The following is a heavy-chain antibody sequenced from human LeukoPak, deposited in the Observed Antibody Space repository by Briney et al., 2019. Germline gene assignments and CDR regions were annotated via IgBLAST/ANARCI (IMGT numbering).Heavy chain of an antibody. D-gene: IGHD6-6*01. CDR1: GFTFSSYA. CDR2: ISGSDGST. J-gene: IGHJ4*02. V-gene: IGHV3-23*01. Sequence: PGGSLRLSCAASGFTFSSYAMSWVRQAPGKGLEWVSTISGSDGSTYSADSVKGRFTISRDNSKNTLYLQMNSLRAEDTAVYYCTKEAYSSSLDYFDYWGQGTLATVSS. CDR3: TKEAYSSSLDYFDY.